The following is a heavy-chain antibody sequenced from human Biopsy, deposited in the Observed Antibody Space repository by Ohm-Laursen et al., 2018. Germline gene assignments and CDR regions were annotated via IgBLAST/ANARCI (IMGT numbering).Heavy chain of an antibody. D-gene: IGHD3-9*01. CDR3: ATKLTGYFHH. CDR1: GYTFTTYD. J-gene: IGHJ1*01. V-gene: IGHV1-2*02. Sequence: ASVKVSCKASGYTFTTYDINWVRQATGQGLEWMGWISPKSGGTNYAQKFQGNITMTKNTSMSTAYMEMSRLRSDDTAVYYCATKLTGYFHHWGQGTLVIVSS. CDR2: ISPKSGGT.